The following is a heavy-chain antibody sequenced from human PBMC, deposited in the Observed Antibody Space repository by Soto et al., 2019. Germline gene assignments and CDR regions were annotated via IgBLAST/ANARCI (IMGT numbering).Heavy chain of an antibody. V-gene: IGHV3-23*01. J-gene: IGHJ4*02. CDR3: AKARTYSNGWYYFDY. CDR2: ISGSGGRT. D-gene: IGHD6-19*01. CDR1: GCTFSSYA. Sequence: EAQLLESGGGLVQPGGSLRLSCGASGCTFSSYAMSWVRQAPEKGLEWVSAISGSGGRTYYADSVKGRFTISRDNTKNTLYLQMNSLRAEDTAVYYCAKARTYSNGWYYFDYWGQGTLVTVSS.